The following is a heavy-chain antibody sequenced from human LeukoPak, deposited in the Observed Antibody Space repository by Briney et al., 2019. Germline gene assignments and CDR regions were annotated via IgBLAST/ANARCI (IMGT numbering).Heavy chain of an antibody. CDR1: GFTFSSYE. CDR2: ISSSGSTI. CDR3: ARAGLYYDYVWGSYRPTFLDY. D-gene: IGHD3-16*02. Sequence: PGGSLRLSCAASGFTFSSYEMNWVRQAPGKGLEWVSYISSSGSTIYYADSVKGRFTVSRDNVKNSLYLQMNILRAEDTAVYYCARAGLYYDYVWGSYRPTFLDYWGQGTLVTVSS. J-gene: IGHJ4*02. V-gene: IGHV3-48*03.